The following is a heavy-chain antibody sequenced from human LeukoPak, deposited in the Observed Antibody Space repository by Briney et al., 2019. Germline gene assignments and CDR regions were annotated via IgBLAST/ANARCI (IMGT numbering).Heavy chain of an antibody. CDR1: GYTFTSYG. Sequence: ASVKVSCKASGYTFTSYGISWVRQAPGQGLEWMGWISAYNGNTNYAQKLQGRVTMTTDTSTSTAYMELRSLRSDDTAVYYCARDALLWAEAAHYNWFDPWGQGTLVTVSS. D-gene: IGHD6-13*01. CDR3: ARDALLWAEAAHYNWFDP. CDR2: ISAYNGNT. V-gene: IGHV1-18*01. J-gene: IGHJ5*02.